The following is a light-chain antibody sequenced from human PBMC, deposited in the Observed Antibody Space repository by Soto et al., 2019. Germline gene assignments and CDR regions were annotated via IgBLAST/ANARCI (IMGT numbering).Light chain of an antibody. CDR1: LNIGRN. J-gene: IGKJ4*01. V-gene: IGKV1-39*01. CDR2: TVS. Sequence: DIQMTQSPSSLSTSVGDRVTITCRASLNIGRNLNWYQQKPGKAPKLLIYTVSNLQAGVPSRFSGRGSGTEFTLTISALQPEDFATYYCQQCYSIPLTLGGGTKVDIK. CDR3: QQCYSIPLT.